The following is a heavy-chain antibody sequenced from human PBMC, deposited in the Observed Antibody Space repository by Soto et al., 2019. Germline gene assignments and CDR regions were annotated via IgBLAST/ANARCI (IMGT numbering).Heavy chain of an antibody. J-gene: IGHJ4*02. V-gene: IGHV4-4*02. Sequence: QVQLRESGPGLVKTSGNLSLTCAVSGDAISSSYWWNWVRQSPGRGLEWIGEIFHIGSTNYNTSLKGRLTMSVDKTKNHFSLTLTSVTAADTAVYFCARGPIRGVQYYFDLWGPGTLVAVSS. D-gene: IGHD3-10*01. CDR1: GDAISSSYW. CDR3: ARGPIRGVQYYFDL. CDR2: IFHIGST.